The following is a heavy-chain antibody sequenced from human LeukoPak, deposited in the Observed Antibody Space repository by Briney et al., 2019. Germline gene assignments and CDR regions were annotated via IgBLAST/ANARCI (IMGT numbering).Heavy chain of an antibody. V-gene: IGHV3-74*01. J-gene: IGHJ4*02. CDR1: GFTFSGYW. D-gene: IGHD1-26*01. Sequence: SGGSLRLSCTGSGFTFSGYWMHWVRQAPGKGLVWVSRINSDGSDMSYADSVKGRFTISRDNAKNTVYLQMNSLRAEDTAVYYYARDSRWYNGRYYDEGIDYWGQGTLVTVSS. CDR2: INSDGSDM. CDR3: ARDSRWYNGRYYDEGIDY.